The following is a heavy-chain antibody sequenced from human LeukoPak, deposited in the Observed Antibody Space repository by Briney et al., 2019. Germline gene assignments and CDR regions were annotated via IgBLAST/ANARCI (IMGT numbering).Heavy chain of an antibody. V-gene: IGHV4-39*07. CDR1: GGSISSSSYY. J-gene: IGHJ4*02. D-gene: IGHD5-24*01. Sequence: PSETLSLTCTVSGGSISSSSYYWGWIRQPPGKGLEWIGSIYYSGSTYYNPSLKSRVTISVDTSKNQFSLKLSSVTAADTAVYYCARLLHRNYLNFDYWGQGTLVTVSS. CDR2: IYYSGST. CDR3: ARLLHRNYLNFDY.